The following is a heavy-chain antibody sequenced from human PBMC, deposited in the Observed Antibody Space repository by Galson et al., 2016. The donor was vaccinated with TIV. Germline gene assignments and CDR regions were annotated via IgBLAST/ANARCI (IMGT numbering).Heavy chain of an antibody. CDR2: INWSSASK. Sequence: SLRLSCAASGFAFDAYAVHWVRQPPGKGLEWVSGINWSSASKGYAGSVKGRFTISRDNAKNSLYLQMHSLRTEDTALYYCAKGAKDHGYHGMDVWCQGTTVSVSS. J-gene: IGHJ6*02. CDR1: GFAFDAYA. D-gene: IGHD6-25*01. V-gene: IGHV3-9*01. CDR3: AKGAKDHGYHGMDV.